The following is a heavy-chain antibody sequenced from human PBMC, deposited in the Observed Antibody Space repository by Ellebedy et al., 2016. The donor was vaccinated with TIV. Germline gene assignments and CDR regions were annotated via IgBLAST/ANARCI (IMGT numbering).Heavy chain of an antibody. CDR2: IYYSGST. CDR1: GGSISSYY. CDR3: VRSSYCSGGRGHSPDRNWFDP. J-gene: IGHJ5*02. V-gene: IGHV4-59*01. Sequence: PGGSLRLSCTVSGGSISSYYWSWIRQPPGKGLEWIGHIYYSGSTSYNPSLKSRVTISVDTSKNQFSLKLRSVTAADTAVYYCVRSSYCSGGRGHSPDRNWFDPWGQGTLVTVSS. D-gene: IGHD2-15*01.